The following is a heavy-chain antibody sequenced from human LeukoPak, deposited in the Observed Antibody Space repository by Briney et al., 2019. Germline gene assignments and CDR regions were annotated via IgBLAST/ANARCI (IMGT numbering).Heavy chain of an antibody. V-gene: IGHV4-39*07. CDR2: IYYSGST. D-gene: IGHD6-19*01. CDR1: GGSISSSSYY. CDR3: ARLTSGSSGFAYYYYMDV. Sequence: SETLSLTCTVSGGSISSSSYYWGWIRQPPGKGLEWIGSIYYSGSTYYNPSLKSRVTISVDTSKNQFSLKLSSVTAADTAVYYCARLTSGSSGFAYYYYMDVWGKGTTVTVSS. J-gene: IGHJ6*03.